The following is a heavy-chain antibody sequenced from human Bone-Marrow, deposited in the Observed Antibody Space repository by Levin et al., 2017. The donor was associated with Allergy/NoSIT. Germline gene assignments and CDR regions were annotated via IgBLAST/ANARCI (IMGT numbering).Heavy chain of an antibody. J-gene: IGHJ4*02. CDR3: ARHSPVVTHSYFDY. D-gene: IGHD3-22*01. CDR1: GGSISSSSYY. Sequence: SETLSLTCTVSGGSISSSSYYWGWIRQPPGKGLEWIGSIYYSGSTYYNPSLKSRVTISVDTSKNQFSLKLSSVTAADTAVYYCARHSPVVTHSYFDYWGQGTLVTVSS. V-gene: IGHV4-39*01. CDR2: IYYSGST.